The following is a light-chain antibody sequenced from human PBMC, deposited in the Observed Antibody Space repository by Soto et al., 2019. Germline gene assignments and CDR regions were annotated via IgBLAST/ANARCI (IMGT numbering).Light chain of an antibody. CDR2: DVS. CDR1: SSDIGDYNY. Sequence: QSVLTQPASVSGSPGQSITISCVGTSSDIGDYNYVSWYQQHPGKVPKVIIYDVSNRPSGVSYRFSGTKSGNTASLTVSGPQGEEEGDYYCCSYTRSGTLIFGTGTKLTVL. J-gene: IGLJ1*01. CDR3: CSYTRSGTLI. V-gene: IGLV2-14*01.